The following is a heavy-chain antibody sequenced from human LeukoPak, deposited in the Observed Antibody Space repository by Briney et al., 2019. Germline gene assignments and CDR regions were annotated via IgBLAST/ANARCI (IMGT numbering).Heavy chain of an antibody. CDR3: ARGRSYFDYFDY. D-gene: IGHD3-10*01. Sequence: PSETLSLTCTVSGGSMSKSYWNWIRQPPGKGLGWIGYIYYSGSTNYNPSLKSRVNISVDTSRTQSSLKLTSVTAADTAVYYCARGRSYFDYFDYWGQGTVVTVSS. J-gene: IGHJ4*02. CDR1: GGSMSKSY. V-gene: IGHV4-59*01. CDR2: IYYSGST.